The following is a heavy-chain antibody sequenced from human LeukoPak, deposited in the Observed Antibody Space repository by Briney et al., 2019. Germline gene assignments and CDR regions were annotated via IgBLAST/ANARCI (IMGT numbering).Heavy chain of an antibody. V-gene: IGHV3-21*01. CDR1: GFIFSGYS. CDR2: ISSSSTYI. Sequence: GGSLRLSCVASGFIFSGYSMNWVRQAPGKGLEWVSSISSSSTYIYYADSLKGRFTISRDNAKNSLYLHMNSLRAVDTAVYYCARETFCTSTRCPIGDHFDYWGQGTLVTVSS. CDR3: ARETFCTSTRCPIGDHFDY. D-gene: IGHD2-2*01. J-gene: IGHJ4*02.